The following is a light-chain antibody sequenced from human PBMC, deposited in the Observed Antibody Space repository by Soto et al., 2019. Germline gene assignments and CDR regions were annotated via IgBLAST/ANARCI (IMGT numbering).Light chain of an antibody. J-gene: IGLJ2*01. Sequence: QSVLTQPPSVSGAPGQRVTISCTGSSSNIAAGYDVHWYQQDPGTAPKLLIYGDTNRPSGVPDRFSGSKSGTSAFLAITGLQAEDVSDYYCQSYDSSLSGYVIFGGGTKLTVL. CDR3: QSYDSSLSGYVI. V-gene: IGLV1-40*01. CDR1: SSNIAAGYD. CDR2: GDT.